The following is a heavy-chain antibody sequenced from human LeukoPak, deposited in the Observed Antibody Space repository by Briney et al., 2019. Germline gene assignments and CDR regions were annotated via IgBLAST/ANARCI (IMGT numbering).Heavy chain of an antibody. Sequence: GRSLRLSCAASGFTFSSYGMHWVRQAPGKGLEWVAVIWYDGSNKYYADSVKGRFTISRDNSKNTLYLQMNSLRAEDTAVYYCARSRITMIVLVMTKYYFDYWGQGTLVTVSS. CDR1: GFTFSSYG. CDR2: IWYDGSNK. D-gene: IGHD3-22*01. CDR3: ARSRITMIVLVMTKYYFDY. V-gene: IGHV3-33*01. J-gene: IGHJ4*02.